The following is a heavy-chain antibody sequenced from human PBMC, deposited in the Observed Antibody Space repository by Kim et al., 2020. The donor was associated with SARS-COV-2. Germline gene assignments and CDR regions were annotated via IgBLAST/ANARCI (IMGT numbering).Heavy chain of an antibody. CDR3: ARDDKGVWELLIDY. CDR1: GFTFSSYS. Sequence: GGSLRLSCAASGFTFSSYSMNWVRQAPGKGLEWVSSISSSSSYIYYADSVKGRFTISRDNAKNSLYLQMNSLRAEDTAVYYCARDDKGVWELLIDYWGQGTLVTVSS. V-gene: IGHV3-21*01. D-gene: IGHD1-26*01. CDR2: ISSSSSYI. J-gene: IGHJ4*02.